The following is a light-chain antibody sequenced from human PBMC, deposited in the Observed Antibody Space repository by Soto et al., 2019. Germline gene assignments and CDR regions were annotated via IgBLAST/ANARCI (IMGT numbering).Light chain of an antibody. Sequence: EILLTQSPATLSVSPGERVTFSCRASQGINRKLAWYQHKAGQAPRLLMSGASTGDTGIPARFSGSGSGTEFTLAFNRLQSEDSEVYYCQQYHTWPVTFGGGTKVDIK. CDR3: QQYHTWPVT. V-gene: IGKV3-15*01. CDR2: GAS. J-gene: IGKJ4*01. CDR1: QGINRK.